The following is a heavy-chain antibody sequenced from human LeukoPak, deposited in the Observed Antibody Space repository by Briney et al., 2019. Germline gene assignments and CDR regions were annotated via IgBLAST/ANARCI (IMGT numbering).Heavy chain of an antibody. V-gene: IGHV3-30*18. D-gene: IGHD2-15*01. CDR1: GFTFSSYG. CDR2: ITYDGSNK. CDR3: AKDRVGYCSGGSCYSEAYWFDP. J-gene: IGHJ5*02. Sequence: GGSLRLSCAASGFTFSSYGMHWVRQAPGKGLEWVAVITYDGSNKYYADSVKGRFTISRDNSKNTLYLQMNSLRAEDTAVYYCAKDRVGYCSGGSCYSEAYWFDPWGQGTLVTVSS.